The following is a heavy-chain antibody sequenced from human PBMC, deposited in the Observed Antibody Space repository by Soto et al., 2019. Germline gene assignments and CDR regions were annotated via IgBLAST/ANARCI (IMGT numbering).Heavy chain of an antibody. J-gene: IGHJ5*02. CDR2: LTYVGGHK. CDR1: SFSFNAYA. V-gene: IGHV3-30-3*01. CDR3: ASGIRWQLEESLEGDWFGP. Sequence: QVQLVESGGGMVQPGTSLRLSCAASSFSFNAYAMYWVRQAPGKGLEWVASLTYVGGHKFYAGSVKGRFSISRDNSKSTLYLQMDSLRPADTAVYYCASGIRWQLEESLEGDWFGPWGQGTLVSVSS. D-gene: IGHD3-3*01.